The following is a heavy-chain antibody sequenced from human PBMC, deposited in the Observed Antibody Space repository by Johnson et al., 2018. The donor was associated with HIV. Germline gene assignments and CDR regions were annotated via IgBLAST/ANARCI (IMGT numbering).Heavy chain of an antibody. V-gene: IGHV3-30*02. CDR2: TRYDGSNK. D-gene: IGHD6-25*01. CDR1: GFTFSSYG. Sequence: QVQLVESGGGVVQPGGSLRLSCAASGFTFSSYGMHWVRQAPGKGLEWVAFTRYDGSNKYYADSVKGRFTISRDNSKNTLYLQMNSLRAEDTAVYYCAKETPSSGGTFDIWGQGTMVTVSS. J-gene: IGHJ3*02. CDR3: AKETPSSGGTFDI.